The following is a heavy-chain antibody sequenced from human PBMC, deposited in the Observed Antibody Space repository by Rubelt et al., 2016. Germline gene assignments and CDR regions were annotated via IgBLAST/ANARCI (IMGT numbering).Heavy chain of an antibody. J-gene: IGHJ4*02. CDR2: ISGSGGST. CDR3: AKEAGVAGPGQYFDY. D-gene: IGHD6-19*01. Sequence: QAPGKGLEWVSAISGSGGSTYYADSVKGRFTISRDNSKNTLYLQMNSLRAEDTAVYYCAKEAGVAGPGQYFDYWGQGTLVTVSS. V-gene: IGHV3-23*01.